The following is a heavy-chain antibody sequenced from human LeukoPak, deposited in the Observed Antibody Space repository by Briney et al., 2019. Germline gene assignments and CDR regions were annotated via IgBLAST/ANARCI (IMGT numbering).Heavy chain of an antibody. CDR3: AKAGAQWELLFEDYYFDY. D-gene: IGHD1-26*01. J-gene: IGHJ4*02. V-gene: IGHV3-23*01. CDR1: GFTFSSYA. Sequence: GGSLRLSCAASGFTFSSYAMSWVRQAPGKGLEWVSGISGSGGSTYYADSVKGRFTISRDNSKNTLYLQMNSLRAEDTAVYYCAKAGAQWELLFEDYYFDYWGQGTLVTVSS. CDR2: ISGSGGST.